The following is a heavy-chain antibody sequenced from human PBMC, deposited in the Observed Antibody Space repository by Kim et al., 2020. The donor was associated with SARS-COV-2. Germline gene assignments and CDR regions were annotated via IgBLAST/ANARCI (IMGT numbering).Heavy chain of an antibody. CDR3: ASTSPIVVASAFDI. CDR1: GGSISSGDYY. D-gene: IGHD3-22*01. V-gene: IGHV4-30-4*01. CDR2: IYYSGST. Sequence: SETLSLTCTVSGGSISSGDYYWSWIRQPPGKGLEWIGYIYYSGSTYYNPSLKSRVTISVDTSKNQFSLKLSSVTAADTAVYYCASTSPIVVASAFDIWGQGTMVTVSS. J-gene: IGHJ3*02.